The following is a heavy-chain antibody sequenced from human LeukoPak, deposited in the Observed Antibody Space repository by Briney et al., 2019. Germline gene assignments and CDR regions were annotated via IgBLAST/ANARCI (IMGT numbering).Heavy chain of an antibody. Sequence: PMASVKVSCKASGYTFTSYGISWVRQAPGRGLEWMGWISAYNGNTNYAQKLQGRVTMTTDTSTSTAYMELRSLRSDDTAVYYCARSPISYYYDSSGYYFNLFDYWGQGTLVTVSS. CDR1: GYTFTSYG. D-gene: IGHD3-22*01. J-gene: IGHJ4*02. CDR3: ARSPISYYYDSSGYYFNLFDY. V-gene: IGHV1-18*01. CDR2: ISAYNGNT.